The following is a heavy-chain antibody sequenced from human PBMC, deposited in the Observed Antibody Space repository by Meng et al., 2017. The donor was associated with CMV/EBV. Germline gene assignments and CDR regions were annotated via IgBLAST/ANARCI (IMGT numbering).Heavy chain of an antibody. D-gene: IGHD5-18*01. V-gene: IGHV4-59*12. J-gene: IGHJ6*02. CDR1: GGSISSYY. CDR2: IYYSGST. Sequence: GSLRLSCTVSGGSISSYYWSWIRQPPGKGLEWIGYIYYSGSTYYNPSLKSRVTISVDTSKNQFSLKLSSVTAADTAVYYCARWLRGMDVWGQGTTVTVSS. CDR3: ARWLRGMDV.